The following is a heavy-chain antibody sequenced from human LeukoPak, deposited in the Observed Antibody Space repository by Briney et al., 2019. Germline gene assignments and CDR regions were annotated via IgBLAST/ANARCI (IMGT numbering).Heavy chain of an antibody. CDR1: GFMFTSYW. CDR2: IKVDGSEK. V-gene: IGHV3-7*01. Sequence: GGSLRLSCAASGFMFTSYWMSWVRQAPGKGLEWVANIKVDGSEKNYVDSVKGRFTISRDNVKNSVYLQMNSLRAEDTAVYYCARSPNDAFDIWGQGTMVTVSS. J-gene: IGHJ3*02. CDR3: ARSPNDAFDI.